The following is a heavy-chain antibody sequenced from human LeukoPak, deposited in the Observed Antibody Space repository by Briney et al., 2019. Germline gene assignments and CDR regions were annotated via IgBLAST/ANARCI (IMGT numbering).Heavy chain of an antibody. J-gene: IGHJ4*02. CDR3: ARGSSSSYYFDY. Sequence: GGSLRLSCAASGFTFSSYWMSWVRQAPGKGLEWVANIKPDGSEKHYVDSVKGRFTISRDNAKNSLYLQMNSLRAEDTAVYYCARGSSSSYYFDYWGQGTLVTVSS. CDR2: IKPDGSEK. V-gene: IGHV3-7*01. D-gene: IGHD6-13*01. CDR1: GFTFSSYW.